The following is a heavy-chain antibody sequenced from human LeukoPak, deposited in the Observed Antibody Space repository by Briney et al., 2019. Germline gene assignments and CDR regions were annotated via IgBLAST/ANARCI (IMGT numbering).Heavy chain of an antibody. V-gene: IGHV3-30*04. CDR3: AREKQSGGTPFDY. D-gene: IGHD1-26*01. CDR1: GFTFTGHS. CDR2: VAHDEKTI. Sequence: GGSLRLSCVASGFTFTGHSVHWVRQAPGKGLEWVAVVAHDEKTIFYADSLKGRFTVSRDNSKNTVYLQMNSLRDEDTAVYYCAREKQSGGTPFDYWGQGSLVTVPS. J-gene: IGHJ4*02.